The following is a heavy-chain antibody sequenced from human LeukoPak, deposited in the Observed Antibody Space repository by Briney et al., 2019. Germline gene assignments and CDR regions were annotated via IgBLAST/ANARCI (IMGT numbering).Heavy chain of an antibody. CDR1: GGTFSSYG. V-gene: IGHV3-30*18. CDR3: AKAAFDI. CDR2: ITYDGSNK. J-gene: IGHJ3*02. Sequence: SCKASGGTFSSYGMHWVRQAPGKGLEWVAVITYDGSNKYYADSVKGRFTISRDNSKNTLYLQMNSLRAEDTAVYYCAKAAFDIWGQGTMVTVSS.